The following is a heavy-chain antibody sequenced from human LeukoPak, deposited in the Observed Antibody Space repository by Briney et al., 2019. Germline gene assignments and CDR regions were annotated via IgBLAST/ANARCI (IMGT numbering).Heavy chain of an antibody. Sequence: SVKVSCKASGGTFSSYAISWVRQAPGQGLEWMGGIIPIFGTANYAQKFRGRVTITADESTSTAYMELSSLRSEDTAVYYCAVRCSSTSCFTPTFDYWGQGTLVTVSS. J-gene: IGHJ4*02. D-gene: IGHD2-2*01. CDR3: AVRCSSTSCFTPTFDY. V-gene: IGHV1-69*13. CDR1: GGTFSSYA. CDR2: IIPIFGTA.